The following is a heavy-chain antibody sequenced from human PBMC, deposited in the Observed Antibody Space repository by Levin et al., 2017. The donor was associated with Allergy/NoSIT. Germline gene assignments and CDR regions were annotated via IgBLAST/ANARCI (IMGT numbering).Heavy chain of an antibody. J-gene: IGHJ5*02. D-gene: IGHD3-10*01. CDR2: INSNSGGT. CDR3: AKTRSQRGVILFDP. Sequence: ASVKVSCKASGYTFTDYFMHWVRQAPGQGLEWMGQINSNSGGTSYAQKFQGRVTMTRDTSISTAYMVLSRLRSDDTAVYYCAKTRSQRGVILFDPWGQGTLVTVSS. V-gene: IGHV1-2*06. CDR1: GYTFTDYF.